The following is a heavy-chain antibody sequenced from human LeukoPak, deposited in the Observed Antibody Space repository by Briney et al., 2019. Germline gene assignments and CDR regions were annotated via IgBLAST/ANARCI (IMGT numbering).Heavy chain of an antibody. V-gene: IGHV4-4*02. J-gene: IGHJ3*02. Sequence: GSLRLSCAASGFTFSKYWMTWVRQAPGKGLEWIGEIYHTGNTNYNPSLKSRVTISIDKSKNQFSLKLSSVTAADTAVYYCARDPGGGYKDDALDIWGQGTMVTVSS. CDR1: GFTFSKYW. CDR3: ARDPGGGYKDDALDI. D-gene: IGHD3-16*01. CDR2: IYHTGNT.